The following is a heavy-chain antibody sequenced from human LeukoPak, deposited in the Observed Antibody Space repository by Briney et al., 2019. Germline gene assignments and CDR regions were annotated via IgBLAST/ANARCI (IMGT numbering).Heavy chain of an antibody. Sequence: PSETLSLTCTVSSGSISSYSWSWIRQPAGKGLEWIGRIYTSGSTNYNPSLKSRVTMSAERSKNQFSLKLSSVTAADTAVYYCVRWGGTAFDYWGQGTLVTVSS. CDR3: VRWGGTAFDY. J-gene: IGHJ4*02. CDR2: IYTSGST. V-gene: IGHV4-4*07. D-gene: IGHD3-16*01. CDR1: SGSISSYS.